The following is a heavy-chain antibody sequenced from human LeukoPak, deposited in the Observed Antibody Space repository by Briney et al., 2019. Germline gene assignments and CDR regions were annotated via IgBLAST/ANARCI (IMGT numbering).Heavy chain of an antibody. D-gene: IGHD4-17*01. CDR1: GYSISSGYY. Sequence: SETLSLTCLVSGYSISSGYYWGWIRQPPGKGLEWIGSIYHSGSTYYNPSLKSRVTISVDTSKNRFSLKLSSVTAADTAVYYCARIPCGDYRGGSFDPWGQGTLVAVSS. J-gene: IGHJ5*02. CDR3: ARIPCGDYRGGSFDP. CDR2: IYHSGST. V-gene: IGHV4-38-2*01.